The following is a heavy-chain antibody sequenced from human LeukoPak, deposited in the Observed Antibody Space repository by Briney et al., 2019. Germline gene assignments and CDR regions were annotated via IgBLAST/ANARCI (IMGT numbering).Heavy chain of an antibody. Sequence: PSETLSLTCVVSGGSLSTHHWSWIRQSPGRGLEWIGYISDSGSTNYNPSLKSRVTISVDTSKNQFSLMLSSVTAADTAVYYCARGYDSTAYYPFNYWGQGTLVTVSS. D-gene: IGHD3-22*01. CDR1: GGSLSTHH. CDR2: ISDSGST. CDR3: ARGYDSTAYYPFNY. J-gene: IGHJ4*02. V-gene: IGHV4-59*11.